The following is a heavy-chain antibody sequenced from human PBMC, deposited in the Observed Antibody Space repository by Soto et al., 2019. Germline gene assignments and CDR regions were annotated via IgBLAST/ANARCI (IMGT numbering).Heavy chain of an antibody. Sequence: QVQLQQWGAGLLKPSETLSLTCAVYGGSFSGYYWSWIRQPPGKGLEWIGEINHSGSTNYNPSLNSRVTIAVDTSKNQFSLKLSSVTAADTAVYYCASLVVAPNWGQGTLVTVSS. D-gene: IGHD3-22*01. V-gene: IGHV4-34*01. CDR2: INHSGST. J-gene: IGHJ4*02. CDR1: GGSFSGYY. CDR3: ASLVVAPN.